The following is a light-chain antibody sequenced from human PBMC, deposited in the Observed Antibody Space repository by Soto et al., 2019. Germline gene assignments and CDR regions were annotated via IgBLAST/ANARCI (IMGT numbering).Light chain of an antibody. Sequence: DIQMTQSPSSVSASVGDSVTITCRASQDISSWLAWYQQKPGKAPNLLIYAASSLQSGVPSRFGGSGSGTDFTLTINSLQPEDIATYYCQQTNSFPRTFGQGTKVDIK. CDR2: AAS. CDR3: QQTNSFPRT. CDR1: QDISSW. V-gene: IGKV1-12*01. J-gene: IGKJ1*01.